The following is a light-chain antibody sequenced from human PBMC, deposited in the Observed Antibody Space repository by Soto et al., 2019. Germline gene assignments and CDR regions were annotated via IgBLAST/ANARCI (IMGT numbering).Light chain of an antibody. CDR2: WAS. J-gene: IGKJ2*01. V-gene: IGKV4-1*01. CDR3: QQYYSTPPF. CDR1: QSVLYSSNNKNY. Sequence: DIVMTQSPDSLAVSLGERATINCKSSQSVLYSSNNKNYLAWYQQKPGQPPKLLIYWASTRESGVPDRFSGSGSGTDFTLTISSLQAEDVAVYYCQQYYSTPPFFGHGTKLEIK.